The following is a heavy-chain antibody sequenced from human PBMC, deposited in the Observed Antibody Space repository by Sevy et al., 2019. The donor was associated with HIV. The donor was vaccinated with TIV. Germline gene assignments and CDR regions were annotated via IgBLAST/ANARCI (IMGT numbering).Heavy chain of an antibody. D-gene: IGHD1-26*01. J-gene: IGHJ4*02. CDR1: GGSITSLY. Sequence: SETLSLTCTVSGGSITSLYRNWIRQPPGKGLEWIANIYYNGHINYNPPLKSRVTLSLDTSKNQFSLRLSSVTAADTAMYYCAGENAWGRGYSWGQGTLVTVSS. CDR3: AGENAWGRGYS. V-gene: IGHV4-59*08. CDR2: IYYNGHI.